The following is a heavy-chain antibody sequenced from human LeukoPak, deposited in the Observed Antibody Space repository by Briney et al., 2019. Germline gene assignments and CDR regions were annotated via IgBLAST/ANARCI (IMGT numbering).Heavy chain of an antibody. CDR2: ITSGAGYT. V-gene: IGHV3-21*06. D-gene: IGHD3-9*01. CDR1: GVTFSTYN. J-gene: IGHJ4*02. CDR3: ARGHYDVLTSSYKWTPDY. Sequence: GGSLRLSCAASGVTFSTYNMNWVRQAPGKGLEWVSSITSGAGYTYYADSVKGRFTTSRDNAKNSLSLRLDSLRAEDTAVYYCARGHYDVLTSSYKWTPDYWGQGTLVTVSS.